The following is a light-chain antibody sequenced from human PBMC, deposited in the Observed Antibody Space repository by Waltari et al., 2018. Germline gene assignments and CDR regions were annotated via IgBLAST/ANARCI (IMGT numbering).Light chain of an antibody. CDR1: QSLLLSNGYKY. CDR2: LGS. V-gene: IGKV2-28*01. CDR3: MQAVQTPIT. Sequence: IVMTQSPLSLPVTPGEPASISCRSSQSLLLSNGYKYLDWYLQNPGHSPQLLIYLGSNRASGVPDRFSGSGPGTDYTLKISRVEAEDVGVYYCMQAVQTPITFGQGTRLEIK. J-gene: IGKJ5*01.